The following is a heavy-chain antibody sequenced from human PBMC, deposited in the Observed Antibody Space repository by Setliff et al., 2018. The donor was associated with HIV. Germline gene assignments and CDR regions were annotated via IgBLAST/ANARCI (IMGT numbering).Heavy chain of an antibody. V-gene: IGHV3-74*01. CDR2: INNETTTT. CDR1: GFTFDDYA. J-gene: IGHJ4*01. D-gene: IGHD6-13*01. CDR3: ARDHVAAGQQLDY. Sequence: GGSLRLSCAASGFTFDDYAMSWVRQAPGQGLEWVSGINNETTTTTYADSVKGRFTISRDNAKNTLYLQMNSLRAEDTAVYYCARDHVAAGQQLDYWGQGTLVTVSS.